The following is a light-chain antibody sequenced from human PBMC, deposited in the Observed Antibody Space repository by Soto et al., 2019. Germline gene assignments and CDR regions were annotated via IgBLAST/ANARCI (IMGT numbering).Light chain of an antibody. CDR3: QQSYSTPPYT. V-gene: IGKV1-39*01. CDR1: QYINNY. Sequence: DIQMTQSPSSLSTSVGDRVTITCRASQYINNYLNWYQQKPGKAPKLLIFAAYNLQSGVPSMFSGSGPGTDFTLTISSLQTEDFATYYFQQSYSTPPYTFGQGTKLDMK. CDR2: AAY. J-gene: IGKJ2*01.